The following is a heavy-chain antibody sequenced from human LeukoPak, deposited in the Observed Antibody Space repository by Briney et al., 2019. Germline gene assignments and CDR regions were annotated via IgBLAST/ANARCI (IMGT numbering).Heavy chain of an antibody. CDR1: GGTFSSYA. CDR2: IIPIFGTA. D-gene: IGHD6-19*01. CDR3: ARGYSSGGDNGDY. J-gene: IGHJ4*02. Sequence: SVKVSCKASGGTFSSYAISWVRQAPGQGLEWMGGIIPIFGTANYAQKFQGRVTITADESTSTAYMELSSLRSEDTAVYYCARGYSSGGDNGDYWGQGTLVTVSS. V-gene: IGHV1-69*01.